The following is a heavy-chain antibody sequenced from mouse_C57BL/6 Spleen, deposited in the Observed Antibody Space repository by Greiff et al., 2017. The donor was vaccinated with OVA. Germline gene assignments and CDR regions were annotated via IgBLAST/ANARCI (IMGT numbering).Heavy chain of an antibody. CDR1: GFSFTGYF. CDR3: ARSRGYGYDNYFDY. D-gene: IGHD2-2*01. Sequence: EVQLQQSGPELVKPGDSVKISCKASGFSFTGYFMNWVMQSHGKSLEWIGRINPYNGDTFYNQKFKGKATLTVDKSSSTDHMELRSLTSEDSAVYYGARSRGYGYDNYFDYWGKGTTLTVSS. V-gene: IGHV1-20*01. J-gene: IGHJ2*01. CDR2: INPYNGDT.